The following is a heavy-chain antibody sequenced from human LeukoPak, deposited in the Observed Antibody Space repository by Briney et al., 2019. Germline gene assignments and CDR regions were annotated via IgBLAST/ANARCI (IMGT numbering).Heavy chain of an antibody. CDR3: ATDVRGLVPYYFDF. CDR2: IYYSGST. Sequence: ESSETLSLTCAVSGGSISSYYWNWIRQPPGKGLEWIGYIYYSGSTNYNPSLKSRVAISIDTSKNQLSLKLSSATAADTAVYYCATDVRGLVPYYFDFWGQGTLVTVSS. V-gene: IGHV4-59*01. D-gene: IGHD3-10*02. CDR1: GGSISSYY. J-gene: IGHJ4*02.